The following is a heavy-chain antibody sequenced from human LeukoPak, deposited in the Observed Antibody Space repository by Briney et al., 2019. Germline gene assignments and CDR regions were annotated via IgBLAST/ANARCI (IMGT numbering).Heavy chain of an antibody. J-gene: IGHJ4*02. CDR1: GYTFTGYY. V-gene: IGHV1-2*02. CDR3: AKDKSMVRELGY. D-gene: IGHD3-10*01. Sequence: ASVKVSCKASGYTFTGYYMHWVRQAPGQGLEWMGWINPNNGGTNYAQKFQGRVTMTRDTSISTVYMELSSLRAEDTAVYYCAKDKSMVRELGYWGQGNLVTVSS. CDR2: INPNNGGT.